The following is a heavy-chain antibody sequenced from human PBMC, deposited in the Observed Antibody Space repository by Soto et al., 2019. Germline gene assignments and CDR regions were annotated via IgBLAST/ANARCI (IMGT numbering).Heavy chain of an antibody. Sequence: QVQLQESGPGLVKPSQTLSLTCSVSGASTVSHYHWTWIRQPPGKGLEWMGYIFNSGTTFYNPSLTNRLSISMDTSGNHFSLELRSVTAADTAVYYCALALGPTTGLDYWGQGTLVTVSS. V-gene: IGHV4-31*02. CDR3: ALALGPTTGLDY. D-gene: IGHD1-26*01. CDR1: GASTVSHYH. J-gene: IGHJ4*02. CDR2: IFNSGTT.